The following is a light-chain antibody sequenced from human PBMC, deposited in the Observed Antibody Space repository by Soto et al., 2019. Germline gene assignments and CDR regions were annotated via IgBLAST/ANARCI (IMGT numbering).Light chain of an antibody. J-gene: IGKJ1*01. CDR1: QGISSW. CDR2: SAS. CDR3: QQSNSFPWT. Sequence: DIQMTQSPSSVSASVGDRVTITCRASQGISSWLDWYQQKPGKAPKVLIYSASSLQSGVPSRFRGSGSGTDFTLTISSLQPEDFATYYCQQSNSFPWTFGQGTKVEIK. V-gene: IGKV1-12*01.